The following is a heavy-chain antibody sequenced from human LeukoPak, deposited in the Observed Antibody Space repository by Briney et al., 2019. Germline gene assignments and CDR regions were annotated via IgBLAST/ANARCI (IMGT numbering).Heavy chain of an antibody. J-gene: IGHJ4*02. D-gene: IGHD5-18*01. CDR3: AKELREGRFTAMVQIDY. CDR2: ISGSGDST. CDR1: GFTFNTYA. Sequence: GGSLGLSCAASGFTFNTYAMNWVRQAPGKGLEWVSAISGSGDSTYYADSVKGRFTISRDNSRNTLSLQMNSLRADDTAVFYCAKELREGRFTAMVQIDYWGQGTLVTVSS. V-gene: IGHV3-23*01.